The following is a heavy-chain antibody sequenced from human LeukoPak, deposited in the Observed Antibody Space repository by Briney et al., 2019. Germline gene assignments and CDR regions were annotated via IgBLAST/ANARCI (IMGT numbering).Heavy chain of an antibody. V-gene: IGHV3-30*02. CDR1: GFSFSSYG. J-gene: IGHJ4*02. CDR3: ARDRDSRSYYILY. Sequence: GGSLRLSCAASGFSFSSYGIHWVRQAPGKGLEWVAFIDYDGNNKYFADSVKGRFTISRDNSKNTVYLEMNSLRDGDTAVYYCARDRDSRSYYILYWGQGTLVTVSS. D-gene: IGHD3-10*01. CDR2: IDYDGNNK.